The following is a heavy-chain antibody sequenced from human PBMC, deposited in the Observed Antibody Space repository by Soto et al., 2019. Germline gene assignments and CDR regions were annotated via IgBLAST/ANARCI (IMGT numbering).Heavy chain of an antibody. CDR3: ARDRVVLMVYATDAFDI. CDR2: ISSSSSTI. J-gene: IGHJ3*02. CDR1: GFTFSSYS. D-gene: IGHD2-8*01. Sequence: EVQLVESGGGLVQPGGSLRLSCAASGFTFSSYSMNWVRQAPGKGLEWVSYISSSSSTIYYADSVKGRFTISRDNAKNSLYLQMNSLRAEDTAVYYCARDRVVLMVYATDAFDIWGQGTMVTVSS. V-gene: IGHV3-48*01.